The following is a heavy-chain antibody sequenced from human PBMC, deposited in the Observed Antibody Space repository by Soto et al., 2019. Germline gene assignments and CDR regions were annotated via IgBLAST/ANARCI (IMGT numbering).Heavy chain of an antibody. D-gene: IGHD6-13*01. CDR3: ARVAREENPKVGSWYYFDY. J-gene: IGHJ4*02. Sequence: QVQLQESGPGLVKPSQTLSLTCTVSGGSISSGGYFWSWVRQHPGKGLEWIGNIYYSGRTYYNPSLKRRVTISVDTSKNQCSLKLSSVTAADTAVYYCARVAREENPKVGSWYYFDYWGQGTRVTVSS. V-gene: IGHV4-31*03. CDR1: GGSISSGGYF. CDR2: IYYSGRT.